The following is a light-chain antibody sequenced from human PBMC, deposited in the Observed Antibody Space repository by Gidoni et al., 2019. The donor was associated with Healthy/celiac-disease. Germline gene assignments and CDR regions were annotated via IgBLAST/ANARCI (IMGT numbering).Light chain of an antibody. CDR1: QSVLYSSNNKNY. V-gene: IGKV4-1*01. Sequence: DIVMTQSPDSLAVSLGERATINCKSSQSVLYSSNNKNYLAGYQQKPVQPPKLLIYWASTRESGVPDRFSGIGSATDFTLTIISLQAEDVAVYYCQQYYSTPLTFGQGTKVEIK. CDR2: WAS. J-gene: IGKJ1*01. CDR3: QQYYSTPLT.